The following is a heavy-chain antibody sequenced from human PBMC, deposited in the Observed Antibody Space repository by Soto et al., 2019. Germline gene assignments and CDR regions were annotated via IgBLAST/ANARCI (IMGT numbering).Heavy chain of an antibody. CDR3: ARIRNSYGSQSYLIDY. Sequence: GSLRLSLAASGFSFSSYSVNGVRRTPGKGLEWVSSISSSSGYIYYADSLQGRLTISRDNAKNSLFLQMNSLRAEDTAVYYCARIRNSYGSQSYLIDYWGQGTLVTVSS. D-gene: IGHD3-10*01. J-gene: IGHJ4*02. CDR2: ISSSSGYI. V-gene: IGHV3-21*01. CDR1: GFSFSSYS.